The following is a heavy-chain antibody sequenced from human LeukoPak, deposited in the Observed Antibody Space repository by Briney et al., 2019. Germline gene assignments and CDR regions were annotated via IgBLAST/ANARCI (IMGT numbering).Heavy chain of an antibody. Sequence: SETLSPTCTVSGGSISSYYWTWIRQPPGKGLEWIGSIYYRGSINYNPSLKSRVTISVDTSKNQFSLKLSSVTAADTAVYYCAGSRDGYNTVYWGQGTLVTVSS. D-gene: IGHD5-24*01. CDR2: IYYRGSI. CDR1: GGSISSYY. J-gene: IGHJ4*02. CDR3: AGSRDGYNTVY. V-gene: IGHV4-59*01.